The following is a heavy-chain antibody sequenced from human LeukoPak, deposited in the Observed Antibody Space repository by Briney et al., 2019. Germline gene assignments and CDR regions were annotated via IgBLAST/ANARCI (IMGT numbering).Heavy chain of an antibody. CDR2: ISTYNGNV. V-gene: IGHV1-18*01. CDR1: GYTFLDYG. D-gene: IGHD1-1*01. CDR3: ARSHRNNWPLSAFDV. J-gene: IGHJ3*01. Sequence: GASVKVSCKASGYTFLDYGITWVRQAPGQGLEWMGWISTYNGNVNYAQMLQGRATLTTNASTNTAYMELRSLRSDDTAVYYCARSHRNNWPLSAFDVWGQGTLLTVSS.